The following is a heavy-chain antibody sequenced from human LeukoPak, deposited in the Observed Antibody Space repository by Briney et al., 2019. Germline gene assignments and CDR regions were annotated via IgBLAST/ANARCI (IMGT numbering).Heavy chain of an antibody. Sequence: PGGSLRLSCAGSGFTFSNAWMSWGRQAPGKGREWVGRMKSRSDGGTTDYAAPVKDRFPISRDDSKNPLWLQMTSLKTEDTAVYYCPAAHSYYDLFYWGQGALVTVSS. J-gene: IGHJ4*02. V-gene: IGHV3-15*01. D-gene: IGHD3-9*01. CDR3: PAAHSYYDLFY. CDR2: MKSRSDGGTT. CDR1: GFTFSNAW.